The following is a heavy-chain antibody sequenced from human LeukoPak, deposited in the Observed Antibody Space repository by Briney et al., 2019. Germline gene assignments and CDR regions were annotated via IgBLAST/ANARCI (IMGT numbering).Heavy chain of an antibody. D-gene: IGHD3-3*01. Sequence: SETLSLTCTVSGGSISSGDYYWSWIRQPPGKGLEWIGYIYYSGSTYYNPSLKSRVTISVDTSKNQFSLKLSSVTAADTAVYYCARPNPYDFWSGYSTWFDPWGQGTLVTVSS. V-gene: IGHV4-30-4*08. CDR2: IYYSGST. CDR1: GGSISSGDYY. CDR3: ARPNPYDFWSGYSTWFDP. J-gene: IGHJ5*02.